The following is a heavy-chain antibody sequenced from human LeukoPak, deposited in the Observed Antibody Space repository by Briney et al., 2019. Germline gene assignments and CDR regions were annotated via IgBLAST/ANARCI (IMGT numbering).Heavy chain of an antibody. CDR3: AKRGAHSSSLYYFDY. Sequence: GGSLRLSCAASGFTFSSYGMHWVRQAPGKGLEWVAVISYDGSNKYYADSVKGRFTISRDNSKNTLYLQMNSLRAEDTAVYYCAKRGAHSSSLYYFDYWGQGTLVTVSS. CDR2: ISYDGSNK. D-gene: IGHD6-13*01. CDR1: GFTFSSYG. V-gene: IGHV3-30*18. J-gene: IGHJ4*02.